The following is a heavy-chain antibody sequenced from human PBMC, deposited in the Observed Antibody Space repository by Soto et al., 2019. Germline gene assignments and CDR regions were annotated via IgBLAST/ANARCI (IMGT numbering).Heavy chain of an antibody. CDR1: GATVRSYA. Sequence: SVKVSCKASGATVRSYAISWLRPAPGQGLEWMGGVIPVFDSATYGQKFRGRVTITADESTITAYMDLSSLRSEGSALYCCARGNRDCSTTSCYSPQGYYRHDMEVWGPETTVTVAS. D-gene: IGHD2-2*01. CDR2: VIPVFDSA. CDR3: ARGNRDCSTTSCYSPQGYYRHDMEV. V-gene: IGHV1-69*13. J-gene: IGHJ6*01.